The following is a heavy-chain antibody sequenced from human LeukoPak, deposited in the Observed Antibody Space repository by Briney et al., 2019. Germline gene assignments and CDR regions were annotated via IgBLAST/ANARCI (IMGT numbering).Heavy chain of an antibody. CDR1: GFSFSSYS. CDR3: ARLGYSYGHTYFDY. V-gene: IGHV3-48*01. CDR2: ISSSSSTI. Sequence: PGGSLRLSCAASGFSFSSYSMNWVRQAPGKGLEWVSYISSSSSTIYYEDSVKGRFTISRDNAKNSLYLQMNSLRAEDTAVYYCARLGYSYGHTYFDYWGQGTLVTVSS. J-gene: IGHJ4*02. D-gene: IGHD5-18*01.